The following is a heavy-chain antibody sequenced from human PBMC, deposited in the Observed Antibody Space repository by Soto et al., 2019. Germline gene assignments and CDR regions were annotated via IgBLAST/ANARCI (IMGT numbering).Heavy chain of an antibody. CDR2: IQGSGNT. V-gene: IGHV4-4*07. J-gene: IGHJ4*02. Sequence: QVQLQESGPGLVKPSETLSLTCSVSGGSISSYSWSWFRQPAGKGLEWIGRIQGSGNTNYNPSLKSRVTMSGDTSKNQFSLKLSSVTAADTAVYYCARSGGSFNFDYWGQGTLVTVSS. D-gene: IGHD1-26*01. CDR3: ARSGGSFNFDY. CDR1: GGSISSYS.